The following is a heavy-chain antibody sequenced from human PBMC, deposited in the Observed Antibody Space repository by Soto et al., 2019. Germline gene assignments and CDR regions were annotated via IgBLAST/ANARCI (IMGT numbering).Heavy chain of an antibody. V-gene: IGHV1-69*13. CDR2: IIPIFGTA. CDR1: GVTFSSYA. D-gene: IGHD2-2*01. J-gene: IGHJ5*02. Sequence: SVKFSCKSSGVTFSSYAISWVRQAPGQGLEWMGGIIPIFGTANYAQKFQGRVTITADESTSTAYMELSSLRSEDTAVYYCARVEEQVVPSGLPNWVDPWCQGTPVTLSA. CDR3: ARVEEQVVPSGLPNWVDP.